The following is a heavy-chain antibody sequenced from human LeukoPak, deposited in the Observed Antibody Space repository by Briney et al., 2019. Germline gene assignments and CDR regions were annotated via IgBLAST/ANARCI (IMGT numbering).Heavy chain of an antibody. J-gene: IGHJ4*02. CDR2: ISGNGFNT. V-gene: IGHV3-23*01. CDR1: GFNLCNYA. CDR3: AKGVRLWFAFYFDY. D-gene: IGHD3-10*01. Sequence: GGSLRLSCAASGFNLCNYAMRWFRQAPRKGLEWVSAISGNGFNTYYADSLKGRFTISGESSGNTLSLQMHNLRPEDTAVYYCAKGVRLWFAFYFDYWGQGTLVTVSS.